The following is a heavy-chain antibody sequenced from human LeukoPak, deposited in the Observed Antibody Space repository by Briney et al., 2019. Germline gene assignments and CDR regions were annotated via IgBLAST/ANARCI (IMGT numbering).Heavy chain of an antibody. J-gene: IGHJ5*02. CDR2: IRSKAYGGTT. CDR1: GFTFGDYA. Sequence: GGSLRLSCTASGFTFGDYAMSWVRQAPGKGLEWVGFIRSKAYGGTTEYAASVKGRFTISRDDSKSIAYLQMNSLKTEDTAVYYCTRDRYGDPEDWFDPWGQGTLVTVSS. D-gene: IGHD4-17*01. V-gene: IGHV3-49*04. CDR3: TRDRYGDPEDWFDP.